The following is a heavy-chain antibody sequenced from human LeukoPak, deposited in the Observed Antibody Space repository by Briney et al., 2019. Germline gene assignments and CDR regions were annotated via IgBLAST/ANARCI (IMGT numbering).Heavy chain of an antibody. CDR2: INPSGGST. CDR3: ARGGNEVVADAEYFQH. CDR1: GYTFNSYG. V-gene: IGHV1-46*02. J-gene: IGHJ1*01. Sequence: ASVKVSCKASGYTFNSYGISWVRQAPGQGLEWMGIINPSGGSTRYAQKFQGRVTMTRDMSTSTVYMELSSLRSEDTAVYYCARGGNEVVADAEYFQHWGQGTLVTVSS. D-gene: IGHD3-22*01.